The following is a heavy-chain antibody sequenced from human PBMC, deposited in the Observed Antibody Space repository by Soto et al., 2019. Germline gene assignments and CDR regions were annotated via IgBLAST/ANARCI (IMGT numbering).Heavy chain of an antibody. V-gene: IGHV3-23*01. Sequence: GGSLRLACAASGFTFSSYAMSWVRQAPGKGLEWVSAISGSGGSTYYADSVKGRFTISRDNSKNTLYLQMNSLRAEDTAVYYCAKEVGYDILTGPYDYWGQGTLVTVSS. CDR3: AKEVGYDILTGPYDY. CDR2: ISGSGGST. D-gene: IGHD3-9*01. CDR1: GFTFSSYA. J-gene: IGHJ4*02.